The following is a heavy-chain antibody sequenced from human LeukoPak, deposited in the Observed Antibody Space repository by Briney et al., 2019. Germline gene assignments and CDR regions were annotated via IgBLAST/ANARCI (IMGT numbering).Heavy chain of an antibody. Sequence: ASVKVSCKASGCTFTGYYMHWVRQAPGQGLEWMGWINPNSGGTNYAQKFQGRVTMTRDTSISTAYMELSRLRSDDTAVYYCAKTRNFWSGYSSDYWGQGTLVTVSS. V-gene: IGHV1-2*02. J-gene: IGHJ4*02. D-gene: IGHD3-3*01. CDR2: INPNSGGT. CDR3: AKTRNFWSGYSSDY. CDR1: GCTFTGYY.